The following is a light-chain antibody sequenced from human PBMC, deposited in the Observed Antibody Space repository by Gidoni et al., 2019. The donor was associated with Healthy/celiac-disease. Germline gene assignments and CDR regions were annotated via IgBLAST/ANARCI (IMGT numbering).Light chain of an antibody. Sequence: DIQMTQSPSSLPASVGDRVTLTCRANQSIRSYLNWYRQKPGKAPKLLIYAASSLQSGVPSRFSGSGSGTDFTLTISRLQPEDVATYYCQQSYSTPHTFGQGTKLEIK. CDR3: QQSYSTPHT. CDR2: AAS. CDR1: QSIRSY. J-gene: IGKJ2*01. V-gene: IGKV1-39*01.